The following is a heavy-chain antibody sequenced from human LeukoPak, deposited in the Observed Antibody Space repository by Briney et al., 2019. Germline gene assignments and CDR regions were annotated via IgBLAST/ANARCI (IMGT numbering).Heavy chain of an antibody. Sequence: SETLSLTCTLPGGSISSYYWSWIRQPPGKGLEWIGYIYYTGSTNHNPSLKSRVTISVDTSKNQFSLKLSSVTAADTAVYYCARVVYSGYDFRGAMDVWGKGTTVTVSS. CDR3: ARVVYSGYDFRGAMDV. CDR1: GGSISSYY. CDR2: IYYTGST. V-gene: IGHV4-59*01. J-gene: IGHJ6*03. D-gene: IGHD5-12*01.